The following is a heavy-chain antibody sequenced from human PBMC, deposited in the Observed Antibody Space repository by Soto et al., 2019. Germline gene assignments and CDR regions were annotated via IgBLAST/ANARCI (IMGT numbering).Heavy chain of an antibody. Sequence: PSETLSLTCTVSGGSISNYYWNWIRQSPGKGLEWIGSIYYTGNTYYNPSLKSRVTISVDTSKNQFSLKLDSVTAADTAVYFCERHSIWLLLSDYWGQGSLVTVSS. J-gene: IGHJ4*02. CDR3: ERHSIWLLLSDY. CDR1: GGSISNYY. V-gene: IGHV4-59*04. D-gene: IGHD3-22*01. CDR2: IYYTGNT.